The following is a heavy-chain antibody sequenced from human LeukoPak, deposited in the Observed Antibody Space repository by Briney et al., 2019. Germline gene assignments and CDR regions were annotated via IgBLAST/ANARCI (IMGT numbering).Heavy chain of an antibody. D-gene: IGHD3-22*01. Sequence: GGSLRLSCSSSGFAFSRFAMTWVRHLPGKGLEWVSTISGNGDQTYYGDSVKGRFSVSRDNSKNILYLQMDSLRADDSALYYCAKDANYYDSSGFFIPFDYWGQGTLVTVSS. V-gene: IGHV3-23*01. CDR1: GFAFSRFA. CDR3: AKDANYYDSSGFFIPFDY. J-gene: IGHJ4*02. CDR2: ISGNGDQT.